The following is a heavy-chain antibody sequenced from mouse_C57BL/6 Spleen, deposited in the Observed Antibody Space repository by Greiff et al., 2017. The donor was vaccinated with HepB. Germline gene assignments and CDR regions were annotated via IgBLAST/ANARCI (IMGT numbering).Heavy chain of an antibody. CDR2: IYPGDGDT. D-gene: IGHD1-1*01. CDR3: ARYGSSYGY. Sequence: VQRVESGPELVKPGASVKISCKASGYAFSSSWMNWVKQRPGKGLEWIGRIYPGDGDTNYNGKFKGKATLTADKSSSTAYMQLSSLTSEDSAVYFCARYGSSYGYWGQGTTLTVSS. CDR1: GYAFSSSW. V-gene: IGHV1-82*01. J-gene: IGHJ2*01.